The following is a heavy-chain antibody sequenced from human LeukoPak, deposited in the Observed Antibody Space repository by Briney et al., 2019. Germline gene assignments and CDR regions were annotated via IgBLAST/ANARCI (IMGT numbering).Heavy chain of an antibody. CDR3: ARERTSSYGDAFDV. V-gene: IGHV3-30-3*01. Sequence: GGSLRLSCAASGFTFSSYAMHWVRQAPGKGLEWVTIISYEGSNKHYADSVKGRFTISRDNSKNTLYLEMNSLRTEDTAVYYCARERTSSYGDAFDVWGQGTMVTVAS. J-gene: IGHJ3*01. CDR1: GFTFSSYA. CDR2: ISYEGSNK. D-gene: IGHD5-12*01.